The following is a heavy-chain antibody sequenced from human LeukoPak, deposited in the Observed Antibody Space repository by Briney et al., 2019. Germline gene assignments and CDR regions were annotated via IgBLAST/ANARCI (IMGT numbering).Heavy chain of an antibody. CDR3: ARRTETYYYDSSGRRTYYFDY. CDR2: IYYSGST. Sequence: KPSETLSLTCTVSGGSISSSSYYWGWIRQPPGKGLEWIGSIYYSGSTYYNPSLKSRVTISVDTSKNQFSLKLSSVTAADTAVYYCARRTETYYYDSSGRRTYYFDYWGQGTLVTVSS. J-gene: IGHJ4*02. V-gene: IGHV4-39*01. CDR1: GGSISSSSYY. D-gene: IGHD3-22*01.